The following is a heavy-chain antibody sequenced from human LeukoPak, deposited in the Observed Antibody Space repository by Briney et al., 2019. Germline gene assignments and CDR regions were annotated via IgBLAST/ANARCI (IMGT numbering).Heavy chain of an antibody. D-gene: IGHD3-22*01. V-gene: IGHV6-1*01. J-gene: IGHJ3*02. Sequence: SQTLSLTCAISGDSVSSNSAAWNWIRQSPSRGLEWLGRTYYRSKWYNDYAVSVKSRITINPDTSKNQFSLQLNSVTPEDTAVYYCAREYYYDSSGYHDAFDIWGQGAMVTVSS. CDR2: TYYRSKWYN. CDR3: AREYYYDSSGYHDAFDI. CDR1: GDSVSSNSAA.